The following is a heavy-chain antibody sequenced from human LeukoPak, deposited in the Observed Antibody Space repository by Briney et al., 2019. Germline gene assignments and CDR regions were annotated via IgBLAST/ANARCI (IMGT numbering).Heavy chain of an antibody. Sequence: SETLSLTCTVSGGSISSSSYYWGWIRQPAGKGLEWIGRIYTSGSTNYNPSLKSRVTISVDTSKNQFSLKLSSVTAADTAVYYCARAHYYSSWFPSDYWGQGTLVTVSS. CDR3: ARAHYYSSWFPSDY. CDR1: GGSISSSSYY. V-gene: IGHV4-61*02. J-gene: IGHJ4*02. CDR2: IYTSGST. D-gene: IGHD6-13*01.